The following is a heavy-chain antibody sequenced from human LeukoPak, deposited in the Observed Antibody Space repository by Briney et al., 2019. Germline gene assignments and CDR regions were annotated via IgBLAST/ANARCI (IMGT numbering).Heavy chain of an antibody. V-gene: IGHV3-7*01. CDR1: GFTFSSYW. D-gene: IGHD3-22*01. J-gene: IGHJ4*02. Sequence: GGSLRLSCAASGFTFSSYWMSWVRQAPGKGLEWVANIKQDGSEKYYVDSVKGRFTISRDNAKNSLYLQMNSLRAEDTAVYYCARGPIQLWLVDYYDSSGPLRWGQGTLVTVSS. CDR2: IKQDGSEK. CDR3: ARGPIQLWLVDYYDSSGPLR.